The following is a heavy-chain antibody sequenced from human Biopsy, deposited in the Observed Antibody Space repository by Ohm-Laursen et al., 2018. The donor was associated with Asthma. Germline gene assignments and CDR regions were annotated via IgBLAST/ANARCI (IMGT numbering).Heavy chain of an antibody. J-gene: IGHJ4*02. CDR2: IYYSGST. D-gene: IGHD3-22*01. Sequence: TLSLTCTVSSGSITSGGYYWTWIRQHPGKGLEWIGFIYYSGSTYYNPSLKSRVSISIDTSKNQFSLKLSSVTAADTAVYYCARAQDYYDSRGYYRSFDYWVQGTLVTVSS. V-gene: IGHV4-31*03. CDR1: SGSITSGGYY. CDR3: ARAQDYYDSRGYYRSFDY.